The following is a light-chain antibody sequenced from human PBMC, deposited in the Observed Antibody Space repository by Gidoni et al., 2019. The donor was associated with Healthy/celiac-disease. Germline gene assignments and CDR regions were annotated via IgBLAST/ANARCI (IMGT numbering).Light chain of an antibody. CDR1: QNVSSY. CDR2: DAS. J-gene: IGKJ4*01. Sequence: EIVLTQAPATLSLSPGESATLSCRASQNVSSYLAWYQQKPGQAPRLLIYDASNRATGIPARFSGSGSGTDFTLTISSLEAEDFAVYYCQQRSNGLTFGGGTKVEIK. V-gene: IGKV3-11*01. CDR3: QQRSNGLT.